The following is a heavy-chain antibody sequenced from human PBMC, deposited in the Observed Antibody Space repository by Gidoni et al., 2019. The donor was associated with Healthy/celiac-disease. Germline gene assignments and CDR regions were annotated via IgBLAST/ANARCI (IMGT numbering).Heavy chain of an antibody. V-gene: IGHV3-53*02. D-gene: IGHD2-8*01. CDR3: ARGRVLSH. CDR2: IYSGGSK. CDR1: GFTVSSNY. J-gene: IGHJ4*02. Sequence: VHLVETGGVLIQPGGSLSLSCAASGFTVSSNYMGWVRQAPGKGLEWVSVIYSGGSKYYEDSVKGRFTISRDNAKNTLYSQMNSLRAEDTAVYYCARGRVLSHWGQGTLVTVSS.